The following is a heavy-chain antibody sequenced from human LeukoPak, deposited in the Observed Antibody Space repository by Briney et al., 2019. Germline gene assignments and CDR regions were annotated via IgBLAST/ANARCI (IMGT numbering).Heavy chain of an antibody. D-gene: IGHD6-13*01. CDR3: ARRVAAAAAPYYFDY. J-gene: IGHJ4*02. CDR1: GFTFSSYW. CDR2: INSDGGST. V-gene: IGHV3-74*01. Sequence: PGGSLRLSCAASGFTFSSYWMHWVRQAPGKGLVWVSRINSDGGSTSYADSVKGRFTISRDNAKNTLYLQMNSLRAEDTAVYYCARRVAAAAAPYYFDYWGQGTLVTVSS.